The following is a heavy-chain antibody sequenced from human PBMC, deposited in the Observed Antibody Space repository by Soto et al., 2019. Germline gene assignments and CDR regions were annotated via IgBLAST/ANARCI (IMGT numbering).Heavy chain of an antibody. CDR1: GYIFTNYD. V-gene: IGHV1-8*01. Sequence: ASVKVSCKASGYIFTNYDINWVRQATGQGLEYLGWINPNSGNTGYVQKFQGRVTMTRDTSITTAYMELSSLRSEDTAVYYCAKNGNIVVVPAAPDYWGQGTLVTVSS. D-gene: IGHD2-2*01. J-gene: IGHJ4*02. CDR3: AKNGNIVVVPAAPDY. CDR2: INPNSGNT.